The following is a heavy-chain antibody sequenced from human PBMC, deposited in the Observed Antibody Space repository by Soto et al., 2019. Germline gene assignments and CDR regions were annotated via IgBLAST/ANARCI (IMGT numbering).Heavy chain of an antibody. J-gene: IGHJ6*02. D-gene: IGHD3-10*01. CDR3: ARGITYCYGSGSHLPYYYGMDV. CDR1: GFTVSSNY. CDR2: IYSGGST. Sequence: AGSLRLSCAASGFTVSSNYMSWVRQAPGKGLEWVSVIYSGGSTYYADSVKGRFTISRDNSKNTLYLQMSSLRAEDTAVYYCARGITYCYGSGSHLPYYYGMDVWGQGTTVTVSS. V-gene: IGHV3-53*01.